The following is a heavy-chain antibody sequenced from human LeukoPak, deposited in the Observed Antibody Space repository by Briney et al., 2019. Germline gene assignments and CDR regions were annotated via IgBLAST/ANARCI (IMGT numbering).Heavy chain of an antibody. CDR2: INHSGST. V-gene: IGHV4-34*01. D-gene: IGHD4-17*01. CDR1: GGSFSGYY. J-gene: IGHJ6*03. Sequence: SETLSLTCAVYGGSFSGYYWSWIRQPPGKGLEWIGEINHSGSTNYNPSLKSRVTISVDTSKNQFSLKLSSVTAADTAVYYCARGKSRFPFMDVWGKGTTVTVSS. CDR3: ARGKSRFPFMDV.